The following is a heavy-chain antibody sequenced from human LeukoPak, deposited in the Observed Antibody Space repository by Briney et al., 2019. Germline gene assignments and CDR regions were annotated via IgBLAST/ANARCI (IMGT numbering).Heavy chain of an antibody. V-gene: IGHV1-8*03. J-gene: IGHJ3*02. CDR1: GYTFTSYD. Sequence: GASVKVSCKASGYTFTSYDINWVRQATGQGLEWMGWMNPNSGNTGYAQKFQGRVTITRNTSIGTAYMELSSLRSEDTAGYYCARALIGRDAFDIWGQGTMVTVSS. CDR2: MNPNSGNT. D-gene: IGHD2-21*01. CDR3: ARALIGRDAFDI.